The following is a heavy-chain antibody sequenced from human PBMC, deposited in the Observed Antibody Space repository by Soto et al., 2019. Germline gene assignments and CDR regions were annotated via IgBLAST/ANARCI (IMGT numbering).Heavy chain of an antibody. CDR2: FTTSGDFT. CDR3: ARLVTD. D-gene: IGHD4-4*01. CDR1: GFTFSNHA. V-gene: IGHV3-23*01. Sequence: EVQLLDSGGALVQPGGSLRLSCATSGFTFSNHAMSWVRQAPGKGLEWVSTFTTSGDFTYYADSVKGRFTISRDNSKSTLYPQMNSLRVEDTAVYYCARLVTDWGQGTLVTVSS. J-gene: IGHJ4*02.